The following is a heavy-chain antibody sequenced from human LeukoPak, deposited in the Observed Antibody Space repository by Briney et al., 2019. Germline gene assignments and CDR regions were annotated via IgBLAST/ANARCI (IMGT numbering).Heavy chain of an antibody. D-gene: IGHD6-19*01. CDR2: FDPEDGET. V-gene: IGHV1-24*01. CDR1: GYTLTELS. Sequence: ASVKVSCKVSGYTLTELSMHWVRQAPGKGLEWMGGFDPEDGETIYAQKFQGRVTMTEDTSTDTAYMELSSLRSEDTAVYYCATGGRVAGAFDIWAKGQWSPSLQ. CDR3: ATGGRVAGAFDI. J-gene: IGHJ3*02.